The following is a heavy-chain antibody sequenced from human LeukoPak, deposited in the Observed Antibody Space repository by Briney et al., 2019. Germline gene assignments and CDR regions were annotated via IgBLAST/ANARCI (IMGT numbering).Heavy chain of an antibody. V-gene: IGHV4-34*01. CDR1: GGSFSGYY. J-gene: IGHJ4*02. Sequence: SETLSLTCAVYGGSFSGYYWTWIRQPPGEGLEWIAEVKHTGSANYNPSLKSRVTVWMDTSKSQFFLNLTPVTAADTAVYYCARGQWEVRGVIITNLDYWGQGNLVTVSS. CDR2: VKHTGSA. D-gene: IGHD3-10*01. CDR3: ARGQWEVRGVIITNLDY.